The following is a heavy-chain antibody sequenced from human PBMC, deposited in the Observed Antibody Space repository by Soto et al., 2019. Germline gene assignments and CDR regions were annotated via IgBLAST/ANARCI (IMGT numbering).Heavy chain of an antibody. J-gene: IGHJ6*02. Sequence: EVQLVESGGGVVRPGGSLRLSCAASGFTFDDYGMSWVRQAPGKGLEWVSGINWNGGSTGYADSVKGRFTISRDNAKNCRYLQMNSLRAEDTALYYCARREGYCSSTSCSRFDYYYGMDVWGQGTTVTVSS. CDR3: ARREGYCSSTSCSRFDYYYGMDV. V-gene: IGHV3-20*04. CDR2: INWNGGST. D-gene: IGHD2-2*01. CDR1: GFTFDDYG.